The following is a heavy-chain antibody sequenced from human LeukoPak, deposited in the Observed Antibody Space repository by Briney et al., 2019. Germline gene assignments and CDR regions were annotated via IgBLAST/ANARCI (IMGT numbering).Heavy chain of an antibody. CDR2: ISGSGGST. CDR1: GFTFSSYA. V-gene: IGHV3-23*01. Sequence: GGSLRLSCAASGFTFSSYAMSWVRQAPGKGLEWVSAISGSGGSTYYADSVKGRFTISRDNSKNMLYLQMNSLRAEDTAVYYCAKDAADYYDSSGYYPDYWGQGTLVTVSS. D-gene: IGHD3-22*01. CDR3: AKDAADYYDSSGYYPDY. J-gene: IGHJ4*02.